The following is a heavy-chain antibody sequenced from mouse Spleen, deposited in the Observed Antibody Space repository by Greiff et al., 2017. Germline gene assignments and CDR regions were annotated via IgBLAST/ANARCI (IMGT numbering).Heavy chain of an antibody. CDR3: ARSRYYGSSYRYYAMDY. Sequence: VQLQQSGPELVKPGASVKISCKASGYTFTDYYMNWVKQSHGKSLEWIGDINPNNGGTSYNQKFKGKATLTVDKSSSTAYMELRSLTSEDSAVYYCARSRYYGSSYRYYAMDYWGQGTSVTVSS. CDR1: GYTFTDYY. D-gene: IGHD1-1*01. CDR2: INPNNGGT. V-gene: IGHV1-26*01. J-gene: IGHJ4*01.